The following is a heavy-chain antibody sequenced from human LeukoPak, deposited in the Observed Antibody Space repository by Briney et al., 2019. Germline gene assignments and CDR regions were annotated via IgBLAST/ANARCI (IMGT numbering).Heavy chain of an antibody. J-gene: IGHJ1*01. CDR2: IYTSGST. V-gene: IGHV4-4*07. D-gene: IGHD3-22*01. CDR3: ASSLYDSSGYYSEYFQH. CDR1: GGSISSYS. Sequence: SETLSLTCTVSGGSISSYSWSWIRQPAGKGLEWIGRIYTSGSTNYNPSLKSRVTMSVDTSKNQFSLKLSSVTAADTAVYYCASSLYDSSGYYSEYFQHWGQGTLVTVSS.